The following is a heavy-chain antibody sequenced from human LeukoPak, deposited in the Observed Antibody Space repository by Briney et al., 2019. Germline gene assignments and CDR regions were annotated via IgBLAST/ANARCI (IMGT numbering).Heavy chain of an antibody. CDR2: IYTSGST. J-gene: IGHJ6*02. CDR3: AKGVSSSWYFPHYYGMDV. CDR1: GGSISSYY. V-gene: IGHV4-4*07. D-gene: IGHD6-13*01. Sequence: SETLSLTCTVSGGSISSYYWSWIRQPAGKGLEWIGRIYTSGSTNYNPSLKSRVTMSVDTSENQFSLKLSSVTAADTAVYYCAKGVSSSWYFPHYYGMDVWGQGTTVTVSS.